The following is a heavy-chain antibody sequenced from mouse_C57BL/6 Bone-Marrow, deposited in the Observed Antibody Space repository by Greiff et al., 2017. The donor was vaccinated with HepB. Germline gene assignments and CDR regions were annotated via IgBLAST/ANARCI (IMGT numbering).Heavy chain of an antibody. V-gene: IGHV1-50*01. J-gene: IGHJ3*01. Sequence: QVQLQQPGAELVKPGASVKLSCKASGYTFTSYWMQWVKQRPGQGLEWIGEIDPSDSYTNYNQKFKGKATLTVDTSSSTAYMQLSSLTSEDSAVYYCARDWDGDYWGQGTLVTVSA. CDR3: ARDWDGDY. CDR1: GYTFTSYW. CDR2: IDPSDSYT. D-gene: IGHD4-1*01.